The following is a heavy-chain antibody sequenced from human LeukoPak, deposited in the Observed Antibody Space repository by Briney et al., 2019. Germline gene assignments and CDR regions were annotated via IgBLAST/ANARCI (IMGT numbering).Heavy chain of an antibody. CDR1: GFTFSDYY. CDR2: ISSSSSYT. J-gene: IGHJ3*02. Sequence: GGSLRPSCAASGFTFSDYYMSWIRQAPGKGLEWVSYISSSSSYTNYADSVKGRFTISRDNAKNSLYLQMNSLRAEDTAVYYCARPRGGAYAGAFDIWGQGTMVTVSS. CDR3: ARPRGGAYAGAFDI. V-gene: IGHV3-11*06. D-gene: IGHD1-26*01.